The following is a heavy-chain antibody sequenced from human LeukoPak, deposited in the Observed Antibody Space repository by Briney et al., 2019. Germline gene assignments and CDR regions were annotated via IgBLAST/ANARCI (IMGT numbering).Heavy chain of an antibody. CDR3: AREGTALPAIFDAFDI. Sequence: ASVKVSCKASGYTFTGYYMHWVRLAPGQGLQWMGWINPRSGGTTYTEKFQGRVTMTRDTSKTTLYLELSGLTFDDTAVYYCAREGTALPAIFDAFDIWGPGTSVTVSS. V-gene: IGHV1-2*02. CDR2: INPRSGGT. CDR1: GYTFTGYY. D-gene: IGHD2-2*02. J-gene: IGHJ3*02.